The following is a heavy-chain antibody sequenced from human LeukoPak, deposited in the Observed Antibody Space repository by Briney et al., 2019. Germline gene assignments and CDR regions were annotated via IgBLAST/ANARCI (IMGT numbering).Heavy chain of an antibody. Sequence: SETLSLTCAVYGGSFSGYYWSWIRQPPGKGLEWIGSIHYSGSTYYNPSLKSRVTLSVDTSKNQFSLKLSSVTAADTAVYYCARERAAAGDSWGQGTLVTVSS. J-gene: IGHJ4*02. V-gene: IGHV4-34*01. CDR3: ARERAAAGDS. CDR2: IHYSGST. CDR1: GGSFSGYY. D-gene: IGHD6-25*01.